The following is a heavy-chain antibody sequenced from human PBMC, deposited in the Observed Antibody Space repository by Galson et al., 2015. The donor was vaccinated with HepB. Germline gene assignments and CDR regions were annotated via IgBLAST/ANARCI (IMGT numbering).Heavy chain of an antibody. D-gene: IGHD3-22*01. Sequence: SVKVSCKASGSTFTGYYMHWVRQAPGQGLEWMGRINPNSGGTNYAQKFQGRVTMTRDTSISTAYMELSRLRSDDTAVYYCARDPYYYDSSVKVNAFDIWGQGTMVTVSS. J-gene: IGHJ3*02. CDR1: GSTFTGYY. CDR3: ARDPYYYDSSVKVNAFDI. CDR2: INPNSGGT. V-gene: IGHV1-2*06.